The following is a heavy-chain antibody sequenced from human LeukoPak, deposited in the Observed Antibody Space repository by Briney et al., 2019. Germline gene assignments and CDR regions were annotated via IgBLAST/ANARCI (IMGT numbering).Heavy chain of an antibody. Sequence: GSLRLSCAASGFTFDDYTMHWVRQAPGKGLEWVSLISWDGSSTYYVDSVKGRFTISRDSGKDSLYLQMNSLRTEDTALYYCAKNAAMGNYDVESYFDYWGQGTLVIVSS. CDR3: AKNAAMGNYDVESYFDY. V-gene: IGHV3-43*01. CDR2: ISWDGSST. J-gene: IGHJ4*02. CDR1: GFTFDDYT. D-gene: IGHD1-7*01.